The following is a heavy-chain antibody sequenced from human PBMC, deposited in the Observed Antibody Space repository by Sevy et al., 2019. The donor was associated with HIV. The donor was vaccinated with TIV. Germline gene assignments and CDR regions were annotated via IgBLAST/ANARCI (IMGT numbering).Heavy chain of an antibody. Sequence: GRSLRLSCAASGFTFSNAWMSWVRQAPGKGLEWVGRIKSKTDGGTTDYAAPVKGRFTISRDDPKNTLFLQMNTPKTDYTAVYYCTTSFRITTVTTENAFDIWGQGTMVTVSS. D-gene: IGHD4-17*01. CDR3: TTSFRITTVTTENAFDI. V-gene: IGHV3-15*01. CDR1: GFTFSNAW. J-gene: IGHJ3*02. CDR2: IKSKTDGGTT.